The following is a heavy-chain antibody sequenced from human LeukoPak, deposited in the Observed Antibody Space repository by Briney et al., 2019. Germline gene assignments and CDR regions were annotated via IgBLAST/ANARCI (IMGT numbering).Heavy chain of an antibody. CDR2: ISAYNGNT. Sequence: ASVKVSCKASGYTFTSYGISWVRQAPGQGLEWMGWISAYNGNTNYAQKLQGRVTMTTDTSTSTAYMELRSLRSDDTAVYYCARDPLSSWYLDWFDPWGQGTLVTVSS. CDR1: GYTFTSYG. D-gene: IGHD6-13*01. CDR3: ARDPLSSWYLDWFDP. V-gene: IGHV1-18*01. J-gene: IGHJ5*02.